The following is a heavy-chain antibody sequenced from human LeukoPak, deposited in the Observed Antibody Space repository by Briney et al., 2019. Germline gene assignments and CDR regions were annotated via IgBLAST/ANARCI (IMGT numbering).Heavy chain of an antibody. V-gene: IGHV3-21*01. CDR3: ARDWGKWELLTWFDP. CDR1: GFTFSSYS. Sequence: GGSLRLSCAASGFTFSSYSMNWVRQAPGKGLEWVSSISSSSSYIYYADSVKGRFTISRDNAKNSLYLQMNSLRAEDTAVYYCARDWGKWELLTWFDPWGQGTLVAVSS. D-gene: IGHD1-26*01. J-gene: IGHJ5*02. CDR2: ISSSSSYI.